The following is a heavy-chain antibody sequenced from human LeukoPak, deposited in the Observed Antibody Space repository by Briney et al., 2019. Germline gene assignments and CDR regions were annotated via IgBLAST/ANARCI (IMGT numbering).Heavy chain of an antibody. CDR3: ARGNGDYIEYFQH. CDR2: SHYSGST. V-gene: IGHV4-59*01. J-gene: IGHJ1*01. CDR1: GGSISSYY. Sequence: SETLSLTCTVSGGSISSYYWSWIRQPPGKGLEWIGCSHYSGSTKYNPSLKSRVTISVDTSKNQFSLKLISVTAADTALYYCARGNGDYIEYFQHWGQGTLVTVSS. D-gene: IGHD4-17*01.